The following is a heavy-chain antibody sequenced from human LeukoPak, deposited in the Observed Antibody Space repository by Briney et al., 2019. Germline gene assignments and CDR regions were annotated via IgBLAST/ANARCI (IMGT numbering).Heavy chain of an antibody. CDR1: GFTVSSNY. V-gene: IGHV3-66*01. Sequence: GGSLRLSCAASGFTVSSNYMSWVRQAPGKGLEWVSVIYSGGSTYYADSVKGRFTISRDNSKNTLYLQMNSLRAEDTAVYYCARENYYDTGDLWGQGTLVTVSS. J-gene: IGHJ5*02. D-gene: IGHD3-22*01. CDR2: IYSGGST. CDR3: ARENYYDTGDL.